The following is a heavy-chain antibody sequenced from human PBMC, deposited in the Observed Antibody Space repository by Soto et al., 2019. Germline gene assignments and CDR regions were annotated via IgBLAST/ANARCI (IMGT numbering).Heavy chain of an antibody. Sequence: QVQLVQSGAEVKKPGASVKVSCKASGYTFTSYDINWVRQATGQGLEWMGWMNPNSGNTGYAQKFQGRVTMTRNTSISTAYMELSSLRSEDTAVYYCERAYYDSSGYYFDYWGQGTLVTVAS. J-gene: IGHJ4*02. V-gene: IGHV1-8*01. CDR2: MNPNSGNT. CDR3: ERAYYDSSGYYFDY. CDR1: GYTFTSYD. D-gene: IGHD3-22*01.